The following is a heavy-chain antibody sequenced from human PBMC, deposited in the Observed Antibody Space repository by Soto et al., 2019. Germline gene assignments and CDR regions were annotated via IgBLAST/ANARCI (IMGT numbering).Heavy chain of an antibody. D-gene: IGHD3-22*01. CDR1: GGSISSYY. CDR3: ARTPTRYSYDSSGIPCYFDY. V-gene: IGHV4-4*07. J-gene: IGHJ4*02. Sequence: SETLSLTCTVSGGSISSYYWSWIRQPAGKGLEWIGRIYTSGSTNYNPSLKSRVTMSVDTSKNQFSLKLSSVTAADTAVYYCARTPTRYSYDSSGIPCYFDYWGQGTLVTVSS. CDR2: IYTSGST.